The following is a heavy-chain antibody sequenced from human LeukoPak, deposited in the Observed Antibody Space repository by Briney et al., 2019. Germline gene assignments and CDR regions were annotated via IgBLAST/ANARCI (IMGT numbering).Heavy chain of an antibody. CDR3: ARVTGYMVEDYFDY. J-gene: IGHJ4*02. CDR1: GYTFTSHF. V-gene: IGHV1-46*01. Sequence: ASVKVSRKASGYTFTSHFMHWVRQAPGQGLEWMGIINPRGGSTSYTQKFQGRVTMTRDTSTSTVYMELSSLRSEDTAVYYCARVTGYMVEDYFDYWGQGTLVTVSS. CDR2: INPRGGST. D-gene: IGHD6-13*01.